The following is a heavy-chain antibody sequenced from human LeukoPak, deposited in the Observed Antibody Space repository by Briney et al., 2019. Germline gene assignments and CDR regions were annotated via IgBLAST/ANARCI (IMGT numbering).Heavy chain of an antibody. D-gene: IGHD3-22*01. J-gene: IGHJ4*02. Sequence: GGSLRLSCAAYGFTFSSYSMNWVRQAPGKGLEWVSYISSSSSTIYYADSVKGRFTISRDNAKNSLYLQMNSLRAEDTAVYYCARDRDISYDSSGSHDYWGQGTLVTVSS. CDR2: ISSSSSTI. V-gene: IGHV3-48*04. CDR1: GFTFSSYS. CDR3: ARDRDISYDSSGSHDY.